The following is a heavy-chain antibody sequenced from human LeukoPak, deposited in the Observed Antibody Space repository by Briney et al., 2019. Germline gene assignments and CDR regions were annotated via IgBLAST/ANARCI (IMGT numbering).Heavy chain of an antibody. D-gene: IGHD6-13*01. CDR1: GFTFSSHG. CDR2: ITSGTRT. J-gene: IGHJ4*02. CDR3: ARLQQLAFDY. V-gene: IGHV3-23*01. Sequence: PWGSLRLSCVASGFTFSSHGMNWVRQAPGKGLEWVSGITSGTRTYYADSVKGRFAISRDNSKNTMYLQMNSLRAEDTAVYYCARLQQLAFDYWGQGTLVTVSS.